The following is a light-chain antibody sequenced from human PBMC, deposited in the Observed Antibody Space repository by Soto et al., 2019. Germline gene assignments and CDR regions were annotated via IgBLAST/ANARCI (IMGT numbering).Light chain of an antibody. V-gene: IGLV2-14*01. Sequence: QSALTQPASLSGSPGQSITISGTGTSSDIGAYDYVSWFQQHPGKAPKLMISEVNNRPSGVSNRFSGSQSGNTAYLTISGLQVEDEAEYFFFLFTTTTTHVFGTVTKVSV. CDR2: EVN. CDR3: FLFTTTTTHV. CDR1: SSDIGAYDY. J-gene: IGLJ1*01.